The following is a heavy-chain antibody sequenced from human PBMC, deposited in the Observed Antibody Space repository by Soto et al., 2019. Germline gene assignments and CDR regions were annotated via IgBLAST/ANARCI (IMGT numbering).Heavy chain of an antibody. V-gene: IGHV3-21*01. D-gene: IGHD3-22*01. CDR1: GFTFSGYS. J-gene: IGHJ4*02. Sequence: EVQLVESGGGLVKPGGSLRLSCAASGFTFSGYSMNWVRQAPGKGLEWVSSISRSSSSIDYADSVKGRFTISRDNPKNSLYLQMNSLRAEDTAVYYCARDINYYDNSGYPTLAFDYWGKGTLVTVSS. CDR3: ARDINYYDNSGYPTLAFDY. CDR2: ISRSSSSI.